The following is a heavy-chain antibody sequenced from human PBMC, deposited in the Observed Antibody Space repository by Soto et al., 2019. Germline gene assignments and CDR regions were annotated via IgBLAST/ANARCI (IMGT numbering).Heavy chain of an antibody. D-gene: IGHD6-19*01. V-gene: IGHV4-39*01. Sequence: SETLSLTCTVSGGSISSSSYYWGWIRQPPGKGLEWIGTIFYSGSTYYNPSLKSRVTISVDTSKNQFSLKLSSVTAADKVVFYCARHLGSGWPDYFDSWGQGTLVTVSS. CDR3: ARHLGSGWPDYFDS. CDR1: GGSISSSSYY. J-gene: IGHJ4*02. CDR2: IFYSGST.